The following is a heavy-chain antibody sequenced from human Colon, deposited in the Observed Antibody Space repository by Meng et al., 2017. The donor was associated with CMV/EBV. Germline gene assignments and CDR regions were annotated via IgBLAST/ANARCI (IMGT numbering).Heavy chain of an antibody. V-gene: IGHV3-9*01. CDR1: GFAFSSYS. Sequence: GGSLRLSCVASGFAFSSYSMHWVRQAPGKGLEWVSGVSWNGDTRGYADSVKGRFTMSRDNAKNSLYLLMNGLRAEDTALYYCAKDVVTGDGADAFDVWGQGTMVTVSS. CDR3: AKDVVTGDGADAFDV. D-gene: IGHD7-27*01. J-gene: IGHJ3*01. CDR2: VSWNGDTR.